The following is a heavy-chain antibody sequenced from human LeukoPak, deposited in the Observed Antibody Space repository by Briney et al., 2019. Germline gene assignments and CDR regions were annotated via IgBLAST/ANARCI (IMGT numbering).Heavy chain of an antibody. CDR3: ARGIRTNYYYDSSGYYLGY. V-gene: IGHV3-53*01. CDR2: IYSGGST. Sequence: GGSLRRSCAASGFTVSSNYRSWVRQAPGKGLEWVSVIYSGGSTYYADSVKGRFTISRDNSKNTLYLQMNSLRAEDTAVYYCARGIRTNYYYDSSGYYLGYWGQGTLVTVSS. J-gene: IGHJ4*02. CDR1: GFTVSSNY. D-gene: IGHD3-22*01.